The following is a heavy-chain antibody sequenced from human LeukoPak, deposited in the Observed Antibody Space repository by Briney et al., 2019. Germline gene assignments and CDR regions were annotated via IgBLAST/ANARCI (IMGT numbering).Heavy chain of an antibody. V-gene: IGHV3-74*01. CDR1: GNYW. Sequence: HPGGSLRLSCAASGNYWMHWVRQAPGKGLVWVSHINSDGSWTSYADSVKGRFTIFKDNAKNTVYLQMNNLRAEDTAVYYCVSFYETYWGRGTLVTVSS. J-gene: IGHJ4*02. D-gene: IGHD2-2*01. CDR2: INSDGSWT. CDR3: VSFYETY.